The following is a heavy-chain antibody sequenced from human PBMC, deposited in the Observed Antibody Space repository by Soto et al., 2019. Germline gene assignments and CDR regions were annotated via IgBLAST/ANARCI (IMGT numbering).Heavy chain of an antibody. CDR3: AREGSYYDILTGHHRTYYYGMDV. CDR1: GFSLSSYD. D-gene: IGHD3-9*01. V-gene: IGHV3-13*01. CDR2: IGTAGDT. J-gene: IGHJ6*02. Sequence: GGSLRLSCAASGFSLSSYDMHWVRQATGKGLEWVSAIGTAGDTYYPGSVKGRFTISRENAKNSLYLQMNSLRAGDTAVYYCAREGSYYDILTGHHRTYYYGMDVWGQGTTVTVSS.